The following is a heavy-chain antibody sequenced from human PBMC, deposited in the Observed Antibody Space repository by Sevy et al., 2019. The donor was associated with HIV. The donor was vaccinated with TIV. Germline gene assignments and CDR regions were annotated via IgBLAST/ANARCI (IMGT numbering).Heavy chain of an antibody. CDR2: ISNTGDTT. D-gene: IGHD2-21*01. Sequence: GGSLRLSCTASGFIFRDYLMTWIRQVPGKGLEWVSSISNTGDTTTYLDSVKGRFTVSRDNSKNTLYLDMNSLGVEDTAVYYCAKGDVFTSRAGVDPWGQGTLVTVSS. CDR3: AKGDVFTSRAGVDP. CDR1: GFIFRDYL. J-gene: IGHJ5*02. V-gene: IGHV3-23*01.